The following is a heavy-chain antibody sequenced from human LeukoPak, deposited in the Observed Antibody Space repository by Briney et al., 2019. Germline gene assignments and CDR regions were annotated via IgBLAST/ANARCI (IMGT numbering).Heavy chain of an antibody. CDR2: INAGNGNT. D-gene: IGHD5-18*01. CDR1: GYTFTSYA. V-gene: IGHV1-3*03. CDR3: ARDSQELGSYGYSINDAFDI. Sequence: ASVKVSCKASGYTFTSYAMHWVRQAPGQRLEWMGWINAGNGNTKYSQEFQGRVTITRDTSASTAYMELSSLRSEDMAVYYCARDSQELGSYGYSINDAFDIWGQGTMVTVSS. J-gene: IGHJ3*02.